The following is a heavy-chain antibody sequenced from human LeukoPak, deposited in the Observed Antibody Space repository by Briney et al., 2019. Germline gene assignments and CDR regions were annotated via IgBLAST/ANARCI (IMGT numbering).Heavy chain of an antibody. D-gene: IGHD2-8*02. Sequence: GGSLRLSCAASGFTFSTYAMSWVRQAPGKGLEWVSGISASGGTTYYADSVKGRFTISRDNSKNTLYLQMNSLRAEDTAVYYCAKGHWSDYWGQGTLVTVSS. V-gene: IGHV3-23*01. J-gene: IGHJ4*02. CDR3: AKGHWSDY. CDR1: GFTFSTYA. CDR2: ISASGGTT.